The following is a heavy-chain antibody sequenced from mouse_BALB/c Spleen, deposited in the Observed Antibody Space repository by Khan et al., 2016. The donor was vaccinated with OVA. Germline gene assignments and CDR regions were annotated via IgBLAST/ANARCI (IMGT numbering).Heavy chain of an antibody. CDR3: ARIKNIVATYFDY. V-gene: IGHV1S81*02. D-gene: IGHD1-1*01. J-gene: IGHJ2*01. Sequence: QVQLQQSGAELVKAGASVKMSCKASGYTFTSYWMHWVKQRLGQGLEWFAETNPTNGRTYYNEKFKSKAILTVDKSSSTAYMLLSGPTFEDSAVYYCARIKNIVATYFDYWGQGTTLTVSS. CDR1: GYTFTSYW. CDR2: TNPTNGRT.